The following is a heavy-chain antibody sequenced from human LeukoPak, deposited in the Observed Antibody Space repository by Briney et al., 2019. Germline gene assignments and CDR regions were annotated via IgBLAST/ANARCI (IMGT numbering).Heavy chain of an antibody. CDR3: ARDYAGNSRTSPHLDY. CDR2: IFYSGTT. J-gene: IGHJ4*02. D-gene: IGHD6-13*01. Sequence: SETLSLTCTVSGVSIFSSDSYWSWIRQHPGGGLEWIGYIFYSGTTYYNPSLKSRLSLSVDTSKKQFSLNLRSVTAADTAVYYCARDYAGNSRTSPHLDYWGQGILVTVSS. V-gene: IGHV4-31*03. CDR1: GVSIFSSDSY.